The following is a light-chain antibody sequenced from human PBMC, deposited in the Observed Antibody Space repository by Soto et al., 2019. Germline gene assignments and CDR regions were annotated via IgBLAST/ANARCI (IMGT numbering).Light chain of an antibody. J-gene: IGLJ2*01. CDR2: EVS. CDR1: SSDIGGYNY. V-gene: IGLV2-14*01. Sequence: QSALTQPASVSGSPGQSITISCTGTSSDIGGYNYVSWYQQHPGKAPKLMISEVSNRPSGVSYRFSGSKSGNTASLTISGLQAEDEADYYCSSYSSSRTLDVVFGGGTKLTVL. CDR3: SSYSSSRTLDVV.